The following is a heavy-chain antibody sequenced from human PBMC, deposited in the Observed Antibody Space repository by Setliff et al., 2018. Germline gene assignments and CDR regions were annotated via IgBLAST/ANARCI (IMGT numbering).Heavy chain of an antibody. CDR2: VYTSGST. D-gene: IGHD3-22*01. V-gene: IGHV4-61*02. Sequence: PSETLSLTCSVSGYSISSGYYWGWIRQPAGKGLEWIGRVYTSGSTNYNPSLDSRVTISLDTSKNQFSLKLISVTAADTAVYYCARVAGSGYLDRCFDPWGQGTLVTVSS. CDR3: ARVAGSGYLDRCFDP. CDR1: GYSISSGYY. J-gene: IGHJ5*02.